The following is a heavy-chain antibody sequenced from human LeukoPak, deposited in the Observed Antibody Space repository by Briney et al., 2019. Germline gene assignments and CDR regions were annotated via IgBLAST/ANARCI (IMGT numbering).Heavy chain of an antibody. CDR1: GFTFSSYW. J-gene: IGHJ4*02. CDR2: IKQDGSEK. Sequence: GGSLRLSCAASGFTFSSYWMSWVRQAPGKGLEWVANIKQDGSEKYYVDSVKGRFTISRDNAKNSLYLQMNSLRAEDTAVYYCARGRFGLYSSSLYYFDYWGQGTLVTVSS. D-gene: IGHD6-13*01. V-gene: IGHV3-7*01. CDR3: ARGRFGLYSSSLYYFDY.